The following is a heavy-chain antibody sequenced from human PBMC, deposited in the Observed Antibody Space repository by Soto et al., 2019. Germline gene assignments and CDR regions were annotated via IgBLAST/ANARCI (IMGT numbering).Heavy chain of an antibody. Sequence: TLSLTCAVSGGSISSGGYSWIWIRQPPGKGLEWIGYIYHSGSTYYSPSLKSRVTISVDNSKNTLYLQLSDLRGEDTAVYYCAKETTAAVGDYFAYWGQGTPVTVSS. J-gene: IGHJ4*02. CDR1: GGSISSGGYS. V-gene: IGHV4-30-2*01. D-gene: IGHD6-13*01. CDR3: AKETTAAVGDYFAY. CDR2: IYHSGST.